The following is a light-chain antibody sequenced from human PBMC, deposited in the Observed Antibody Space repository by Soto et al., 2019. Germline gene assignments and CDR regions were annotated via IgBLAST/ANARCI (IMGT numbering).Light chain of an antibody. CDR2: AAS. V-gene: IGKV1-27*01. CDR3: QKYNSAPWT. Sequence: DIQMTQSPSSLSASVGDRVTITCRASQVINNYLAWYQQKPGKVPKLLIYAASTLQSGVPFRFSGSGSGTDXXXXXXSLQPEDVATYYCQKYNSAPWTFGQGTKVEIK. CDR1: QVINNY. J-gene: IGKJ1*01.